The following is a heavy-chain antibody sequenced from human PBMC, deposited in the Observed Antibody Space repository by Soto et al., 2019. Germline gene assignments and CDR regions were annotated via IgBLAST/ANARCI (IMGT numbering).Heavy chain of an antibody. J-gene: IGHJ3*02. D-gene: IGHD4-17*01. CDR3: ARGPYGDNAFDI. V-gene: IGHV1-2*02. CDR2: IAPHRDGT. Sequence: ASVKVSCKASGYSFTDYYMHWIRQAPGQGLEWMGWIAPHRDGTEFAQKFQGMITLTGDTSASTAYMELKGLTSADTAVYFCARGPYGDNAFDIWGQGTVVTVSS. CDR1: GYSFTDYY.